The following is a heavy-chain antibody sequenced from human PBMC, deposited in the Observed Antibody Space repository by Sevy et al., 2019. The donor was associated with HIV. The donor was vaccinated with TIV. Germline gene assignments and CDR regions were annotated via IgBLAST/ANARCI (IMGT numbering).Heavy chain of an antibody. CDR1: GGSISSYY. D-gene: IGHD2-2*01. Sequence: SETLSLTCTVSGGSISSYYWSWIRQPPGKGLEWIGYINYSGSTNYNPSLKSRVTISVDTSKNQFSLRLSSVTAADTAVYYCARGAARYCSSTSCYDFDYWGQGTLVTVSS. CDR2: INYSGST. V-gene: IGHV4-59*01. CDR3: ARGAARYCSSTSCYDFDY. J-gene: IGHJ4*02.